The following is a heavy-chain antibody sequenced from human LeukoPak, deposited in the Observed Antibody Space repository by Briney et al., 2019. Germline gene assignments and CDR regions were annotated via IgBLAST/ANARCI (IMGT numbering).Heavy chain of an antibody. CDR1: GYTLTELS. D-gene: IGHD2-2*01. J-gene: IGHJ4*02. CDR2: FDPEDGES. CDR3: ATSSDTAVPPFDY. V-gene: IGHV1-24*01. Sequence: ASVKVSCKVSGYTLTELSMHWVRQAPGKGLEWMGGFDPEDGESIYAQKFQGRVTMTEDTSTDTAYMELSSLRSEDTAVYYCATSSDTAVPPFDYWGQGTLVTVSS.